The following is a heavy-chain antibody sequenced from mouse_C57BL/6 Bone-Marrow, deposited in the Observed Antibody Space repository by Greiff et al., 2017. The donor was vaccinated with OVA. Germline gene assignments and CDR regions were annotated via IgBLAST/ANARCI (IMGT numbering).Heavy chain of an antibody. CDR2: INPYNGGT. D-gene: IGHD2-12*01. J-gene: IGHJ4*01. Sequence: VQLKESGPVLVKPGASVKMSCKASGYTFTDYYMNWVKQSHGKSLEWIGVINPYNGGTSYNQKFKGKATLTVDKSSSTAYMELNSLTSEDSAVYYCARSPYNAMDYWGQGTSVTVSS. CDR3: ARSPYNAMDY. CDR1: GYTFTDYY. V-gene: IGHV1-19*01.